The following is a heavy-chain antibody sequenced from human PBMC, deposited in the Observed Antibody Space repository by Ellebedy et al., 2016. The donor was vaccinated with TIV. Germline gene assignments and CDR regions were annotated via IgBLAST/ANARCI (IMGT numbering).Heavy chain of an antibody. CDR1: GGSISGYY. V-gene: IGHV4-59*01. Sequence: MPSETLSLTCTVSGGSISGYYWRWIRQPPNKGLEWIGPIFHTGGTSYNSSVQSRISITLDKSKNQFSLTLNSVTAADTAVYHCARFLTSGQTGFAFDIWGQGTLVTVSS. J-gene: IGHJ4*02. CDR3: ARFLTSGQTGFAFDI. CDR2: IFHTGGT. D-gene: IGHD3-9*01.